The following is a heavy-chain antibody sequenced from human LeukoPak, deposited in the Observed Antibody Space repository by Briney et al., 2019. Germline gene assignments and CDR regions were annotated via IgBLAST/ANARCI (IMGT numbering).Heavy chain of an antibody. CDR3: ARDGVTTFIFDY. CDR2: SSISISYI. Sequence: VGCLRLSCAASGFTFSSYSMNWVRQAPGKGLEWVSSSSISISYIYYADSVKGRLTIYRDKAKNSLYQQMTSLRAEDTAVYDCARDGVTTFIFDYWGQGTLVTV. V-gene: IGHV3-21*01. CDR1: GFTFSSYS. D-gene: IGHD2-8*01. J-gene: IGHJ4*02.